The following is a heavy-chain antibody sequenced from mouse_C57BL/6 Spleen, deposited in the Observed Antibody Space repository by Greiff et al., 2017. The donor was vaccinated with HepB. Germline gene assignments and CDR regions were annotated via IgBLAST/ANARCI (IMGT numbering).Heavy chain of an antibody. D-gene: IGHD2-2*01. V-gene: IGHV2-6-1*01. J-gene: IGHJ4*01. CDR1: GFSLTSYG. CDR2: IWSDGST. CDR3: ARQYGYPLYYAMDY. Sequence: QVQLKESGPGLVAPSQSLSITCTVSGFSLTSYGVHWVRQPPGKGLEWLVVIWSDGSTTYNSALKSRLSISKDNSKSQVFLKMNSLQTDDTAMYYCARQYGYPLYYAMDYWGQGTSVTVSS.